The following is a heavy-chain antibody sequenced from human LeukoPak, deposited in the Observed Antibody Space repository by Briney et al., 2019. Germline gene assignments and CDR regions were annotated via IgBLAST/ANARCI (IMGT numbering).Heavy chain of an antibody. CDR1: GFTVSSNY. Sequence: GGSLRLSCAASGFTVSSNYMSWVRQAPGKRLEWVSVIYSGGSTYYADSVKGRFTISRDSSKNTLVLQMNTLRVEDTALYYCAKLHGDFLPAHYWGQGTLVTVSS. J-gene: IGHJ4*02. V-gene: IGHV3-53*05. CDR2: IYSGGST. D-gene: IGHD4-17*01. CDR3: AKLHGDFLPAHY.